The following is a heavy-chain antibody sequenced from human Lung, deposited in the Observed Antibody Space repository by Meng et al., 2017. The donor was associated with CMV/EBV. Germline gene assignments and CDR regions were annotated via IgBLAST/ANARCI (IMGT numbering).Heavy chain of an antibody. V-gene: IGHV3-72*01. Sequence: SCVGSGFPFSDHYMDWVRQAPGKGLEWVGRCRNKDNSHTTEYAASVKGRFTISRDNAKDSLYLQMNALRAEDTAVYYCARRPWGLDVWGQGTTVTVSS. J-gene: IGHJ6*02. CDR2: CRNKDNSHTT. CDR3: ARRPWGLDV. CDR1: GFPFSDHY.